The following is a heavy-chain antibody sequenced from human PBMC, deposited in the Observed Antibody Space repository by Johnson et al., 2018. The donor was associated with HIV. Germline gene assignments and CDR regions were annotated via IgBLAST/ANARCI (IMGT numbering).Heavy chain of an antibody. CDR3: ARAGYYGDNDAFDI. V-gene: IGHV3-30-3*01. J-gene: IGHJ3*02. Sequence: QVQLVESGGGVVQPGRSLRLSCAASGFTFSSYAMHWVRQAPGKGLEWVAVISYDGSNKYYADSVKGRFTISRDNSKNTLYLQMNSLRAEDTAVYYCARAGYYGDNDAFDIWGQGTMVTVS. CDR1: GFTFSSYA. CDR2: ISYDGSNK. D-gene: IGHD4-17*01.